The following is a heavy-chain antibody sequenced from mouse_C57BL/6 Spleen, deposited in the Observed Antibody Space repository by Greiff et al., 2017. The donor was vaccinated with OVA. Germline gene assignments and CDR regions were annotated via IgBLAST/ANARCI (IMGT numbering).Heavy chain of an antibody. D-gene: IGHD2-4*01. CDR3: ALIYYDYDLYYAMDY. CDR1: GYTFTSYW. J-gene: IGHJ4*01. CDR2: IDPNSGGT. Sequence: QVQLKQPGAELVKPGASVKLSCKASGYTFTSYWMHWVKQRPGRGLEWIGRIDPNSGGTKYNEKFKSKATLTVDKPSSTAYMQLSSLTSEDSAVYYCALIYYDYDLYYAMDYWGQGTSVTVSS. V-gene: IGHV1-72*01.